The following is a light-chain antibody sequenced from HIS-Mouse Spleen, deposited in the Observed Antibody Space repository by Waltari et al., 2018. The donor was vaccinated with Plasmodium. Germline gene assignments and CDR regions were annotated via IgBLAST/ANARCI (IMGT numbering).Light chain of an antibody. CDR2: QDS. Sequence: SYELTQPPSVSVSPGQTASITCSGDKWGDKYACWYQQKPGQSPVRVIYQDSKRPPGIPERFSGSNSGNTATLTISGTQAMDEADYYCQAWDSSTAVFGGGTKLTVL. J-gene: IGLJ3*02. CDR3: QAWDSSTAV. V-gene: IGLV3-1*01. CDR1: KWGDKY.